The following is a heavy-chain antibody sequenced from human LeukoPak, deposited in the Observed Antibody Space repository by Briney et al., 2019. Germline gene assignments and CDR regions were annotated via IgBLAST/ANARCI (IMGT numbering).Heavy chain of an antibody. V-gene: IGHV4-34*01. CDR2: INHSGST. CDR3: GRVDTAMVTSDFDY. J-gene: IGHJ4*02. CDR1: GGSFSGYY. Sequence: SETLSLTCAVYGGSFSGYYWSWIRQPPEKGLEWIGEINHSGSTNYNPSLKSRVTISVDTSKNHFSLKLSSVTAADTAVYYRGRVDTAMVTSDFDYWGQETLVTVSS. D-gene: IGHD5-18*01.